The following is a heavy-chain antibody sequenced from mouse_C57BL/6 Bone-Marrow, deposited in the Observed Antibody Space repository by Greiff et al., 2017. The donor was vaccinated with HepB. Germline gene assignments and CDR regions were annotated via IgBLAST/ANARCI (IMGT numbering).Heavy chain of an antibody. CDR2: IHPNSGST. Sequence: QVQLQQPGAELVKPGASVKLSCKASGYTFTSYWMHWVKQRPGQGLEWIGMIHPNSGSTNYNEKFKSKATLTVDKSSSTAYMQLSSLTSEDSAVYYCARSLYYGNWYFDVWGTGTTVTVSS. V-gene: IGHV1-64*01. CDR1: GYTFTSYW. D-gene: IGHD2-1*01. CDR3: ARSLYYGNWYFDV. J-gene: IGHJ1*03.